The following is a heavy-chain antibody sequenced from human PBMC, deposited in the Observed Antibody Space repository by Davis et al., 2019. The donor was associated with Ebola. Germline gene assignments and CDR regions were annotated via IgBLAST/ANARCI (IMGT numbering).Heavy chain of an antibody. Sequence: PGGSLRPSCAPSGSTSSSFAMPWVRKVPGKGLEWVAVISYDGSNKYYADSVKGRFTISRDNSKNTLYLQMHSLRADDTAVYYCAKDDGRYYDSSGSFDYWGQGTLVTVSS. V-gene: IGHV3-30*18. CDR2: ISYDGSNK. J-gene: IGHJ4*02. CDR1: GSTSSSFA. D-gene: IGHD3-22*01. CDR3: AKDDGRYYDSSGSFDY.